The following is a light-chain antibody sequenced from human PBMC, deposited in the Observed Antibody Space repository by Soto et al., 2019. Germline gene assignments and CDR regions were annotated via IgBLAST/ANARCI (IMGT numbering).Light chain of an antibody. CDR1: QSVSSSY. CDR3: QQFGVSPT. V-gene: IGKV3-20*01. CDR2: GAS. J-gene: IGKJ4*01. Sequence: EIVLTQSPATLSLSPGERATLSCRASQSVSSSYLAWYQQKPGQAPRLLIYGASSRATGIPDRFSGSGSGTDFTLTISKLEPEDFAVYYCQQFGVSPTFGRGTKVDIK.